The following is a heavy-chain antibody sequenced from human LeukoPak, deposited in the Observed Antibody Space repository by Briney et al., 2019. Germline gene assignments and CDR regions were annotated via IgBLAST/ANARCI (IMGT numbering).Heavy chain of an antibody. V-gene: IGHV4-34*01. CDR2: IYYSGST. D-gene: IGHD2-21*02. CDR1: GGTFSDYY. CDR3: ARRGVTRPFDY. J-gene: IGHJ4*02. Sequence: PSETLSLTCVVYGGTFSDYYWSWVRQPPGKGLEWIGSIYYSGSTYYNPSLKSRVTISVDTSKNQFSLKLSSVTAADTAVYYCARRGVTRPFDYWGQGTLVTVSS.